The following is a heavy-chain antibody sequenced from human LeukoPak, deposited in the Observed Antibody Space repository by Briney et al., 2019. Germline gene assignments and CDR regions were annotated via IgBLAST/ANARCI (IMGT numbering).Heavy chain of an antibody. CDR2: IYYSGST. V-gene: IGHV4-30-4*08. J-gene: IGHJ4*02. D-gene: IGHD3-3*01. Sequence: PSETLSLTCAVSGGSISSGDYYWSWIRQPPGKGLEWIGYIYYSGSTYYNPSLKSRVTISVDTSKNQFSLKLSSVTAADTAVYYCARGGLRFLEWFDYWGQGTLVTVSS. CDR1: GGSISSGDYY. CDR3: ARGGLRFLEWFDY.